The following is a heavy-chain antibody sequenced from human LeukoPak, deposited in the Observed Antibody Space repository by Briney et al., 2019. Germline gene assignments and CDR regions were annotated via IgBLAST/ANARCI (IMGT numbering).Heavy chain of an antibody. Sequence: GGSLRLSCAASGFTFSSYGMHWVRHAPGKGLEWVAAISYDGSNKFYADSVKGRFTISRDNSKNTLYLQMNSLRAEDTAVYYCAKDLWAFDIWGQGTMVTVSS. J-gene: IGHJ3*02. D-gene: IGHD2-21*01. CDR2: ISYDGSNK. CDR3: AKDLWAFDI. CDR1: GFTFSSYG. V-gene: IGHV3-30*18.